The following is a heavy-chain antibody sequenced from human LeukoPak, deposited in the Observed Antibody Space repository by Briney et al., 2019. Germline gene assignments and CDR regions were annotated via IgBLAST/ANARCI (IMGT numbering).Heavy chain of an antibody. D-gene: IGHD6-19*01. J-gene: IGHJ4*02. CDR1: GFPLSNYW. V-gene: IGHV3-7*04. CDR2: IKEDGSEK. CDR3: ARRYSSGWFY. Sequence: GGCLRLSWAASGFPLSNYWMSWVRQAPGKGLEWVANIKEDGSEKYYVDSVKGRFTISRDNAKNALYLQMNSLRAEDTAVYYCARRYSSGWFYWCQGTLVTVSA.